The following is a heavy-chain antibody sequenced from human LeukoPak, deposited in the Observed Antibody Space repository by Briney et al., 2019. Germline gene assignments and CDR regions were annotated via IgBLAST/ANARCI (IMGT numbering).Heavy chain of an antibody. J-gene: IGHJ3*02. CDR3: ARGLGLWYSSGWPEGHVAFDI. Sequence: ASVKVSCKASGYTFTSYGISWVRQAPGQGLEWMGWISAYNGNTNYAQKLQGRVTMTTDTSTSTAYMELRSLRSDDTAVYYCARGLGLWYSSGWPEGHVAFDIWGQGTMVTVSS. CDR1: GYTFTSYG. CDR2: ISAYNGNT. V-gene: IGHV1-18*01. D-gene: IGHD6-19*01.